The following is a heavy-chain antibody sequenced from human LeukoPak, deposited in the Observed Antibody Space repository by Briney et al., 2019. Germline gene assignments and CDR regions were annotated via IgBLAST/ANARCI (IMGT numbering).Heavy chain of an antibody. CDR3: ARRYYYDSSGYYYEYYFDY. V-gene: IGHV4-39*01. J-gene: IGHJ4*02. D-gene: IGHD3-22*01. CDR1: GGSLSSSSYY. CDR2: IYYSGST. Sequence: SETLSLTCTASGGSLSSSSYYWGWIRQPPGKGLEWIGSIYYSGSTYYNPSLKSRVTISVDTSKNQFSLKLSSVTAADTAVYYCARRYYYDSSGYYYEYYFDYWGQGTLVTVSS.